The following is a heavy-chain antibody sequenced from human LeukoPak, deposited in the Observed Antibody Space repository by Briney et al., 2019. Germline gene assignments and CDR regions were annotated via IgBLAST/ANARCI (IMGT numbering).Heavy chain of an antibody. J-gene: IGHJ5*02. Sequence: SETLSLTCTVSGGSISGYYWNWIRQSPGRGLEWIGYIHSSGSTDYNPSLNGRISMSVDGPKNQFSLHLTSVTAADTAVYYCARSYDSWSGYFSWGQGTLVTVSS. CDR3: ARSYDSWSGYFS. D-gene: IGHD3-3*01. CDR2: IHSSGST. V-gene: IGHV4-59*01. CDR1: GGSISGYY.